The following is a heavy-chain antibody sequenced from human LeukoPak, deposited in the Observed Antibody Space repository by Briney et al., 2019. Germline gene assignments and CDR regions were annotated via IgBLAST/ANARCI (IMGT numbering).Heavy chain of an antibody. Sequence: GASVKVSCKASGYTFTGYYMHWVRQAPGQGLEWMGWINPNSGGTNYAQKFQGRVTMTRDTSISTAYMELSRLRSDDTAVYYRARVPGESGSYDYWGQGTLVTVSS. CDR1: GYTFTGYY. CDR2: INPNSGGT. D-gene: IGHD1-26*01. J-gene: IGHJ4*02. CDR3: ARVPGESGSYDY. V-gene: IGHV1-2*02.